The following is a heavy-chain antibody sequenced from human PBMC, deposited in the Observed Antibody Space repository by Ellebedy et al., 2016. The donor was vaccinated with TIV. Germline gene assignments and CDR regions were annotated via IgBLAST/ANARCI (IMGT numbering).Heavy chain of an antibody. CDR2: ISGSGGST. Sequence: GESLKISCAASGFTFSSYAMSWVRQAPGKGLEWVSTISGSGGSTYYADSVKGRFTISRDNSKNTLYLQMNSLRDEDTAVYYCARFLVAVDAFDIWGQGTMVTVSS. CDR1: GFTFSSYA. D-gene: IGHD5-12*01. CDR3: ARFLVAVDAFDI. J-gene: IGHJ3*02. V-gene: IGHV3-23*01.